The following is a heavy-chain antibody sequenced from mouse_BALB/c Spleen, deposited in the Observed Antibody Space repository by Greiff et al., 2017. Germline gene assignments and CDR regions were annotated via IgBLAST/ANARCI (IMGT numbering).Heavy chain of an antibody. CDR3: ARKGIYDGYYWYFDV. CDR1: GFTFSSFG. V-gene: IGHV5-17*02. D-gene: IGHD2-3*01. CDR2: ISSGSSTI. Sequence: EVMLVESGGGLVQPGGSRKLSCAASGFTFSSFGMHWVRQAPEKGLEWVAYISSGSSTIYYADTVKGRFTISRDNPKNTLFLQMTSLRSEDTAMYYCARKGIYDGYYWYFDVWGAGTTVTVSS. J-gene: IGHJ1*01.